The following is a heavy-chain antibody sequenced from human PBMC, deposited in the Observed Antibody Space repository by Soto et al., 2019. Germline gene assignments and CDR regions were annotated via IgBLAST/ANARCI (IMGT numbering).Heavy chain of an antibody. CDR2: IYQRGTT. V-gene: IGHV4-30-2*01. D-gene: IGHD3-3*01. J-gene: IGHJ5*02. Sequence: SETLSLTCAVSGGSVSSNDYSWSWIRQPPGKVLEFIGYIYQRGTTYYNPSLQSRVAMSVDRSNNQFSLKLTSVTAADTAVYYCARGVPIFGLATRFDPWGQGILVTVSS. CDR1: GGSVSSNDYS. CDR3: ARGVPIFGLATRFDP.